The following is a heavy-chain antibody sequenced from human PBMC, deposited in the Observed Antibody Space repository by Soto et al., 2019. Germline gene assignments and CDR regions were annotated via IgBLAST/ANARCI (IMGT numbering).Heavy chain of an antibody. V-gene: IGHV4-39*01. CDR3: ARQAYGDYLGGNWFDP. D-gene: IGHD4-17*01. Sequence: SETLSLTCSVLDDSISDSRYYWGWIRRSPEKGLEWIGSISHDGHAYYNPPLKSRVTLFADTSRNQFSLKMKSVTVADTALYFCARQAYGDYLGGNWFDPWGQGAPVTVSS. CDR1: DDSISDSRYY. J-gene: IGHJ5*02. CDR2: ISHDGHA.